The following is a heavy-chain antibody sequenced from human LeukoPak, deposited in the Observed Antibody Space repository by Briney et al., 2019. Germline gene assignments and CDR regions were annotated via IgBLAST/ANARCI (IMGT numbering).Heavy chain of an antibody. CDR3: ARDLAHCGGDCYGAFDI. CDR2: IYYSGST. J-gene: IGHJ3*02. Sequence: SETLSLTCTVSGGSISSYYWSWIRQPPGKGLEWIGYIYYSGSTNYNPSLKSRVTISVDTSKNQFSLKLSSVTAADTAVYYCARDLAHCGGDCYGAFDIWGQGTMVTVSS. D-gene: IGHD2-21*02. CDR1: GGSISSYY. V-gene: IGHV4-59*01.